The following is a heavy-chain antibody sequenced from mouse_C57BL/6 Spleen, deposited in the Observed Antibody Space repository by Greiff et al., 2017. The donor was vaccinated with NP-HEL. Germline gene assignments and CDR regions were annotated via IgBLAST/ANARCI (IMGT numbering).Heavy chain of an antibody. D-gene: IGHD2-3*01. CDR1: GYTFTSYG. Sequence: VQLQQSGAELARPGASVKLSCKASGYTFTSYGISWVKQRTGQGLEWIGEIYPRSGNTYYNEKFKGKATLTADKSSSTAYMELRSLTSEDSAVYFCARSLYDGYYVWAMDYWGQGTSVTVSS. CDR3: ARSLYDGYYVWAMDY. J-gene: IGHJ4*01. CDR2: IYPRSGNT. V-gene: IGHV1-81*01.